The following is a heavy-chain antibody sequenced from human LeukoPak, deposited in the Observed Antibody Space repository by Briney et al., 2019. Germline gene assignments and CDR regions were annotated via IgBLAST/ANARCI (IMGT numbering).Heavy chain of an antibody. CDR3: AREICINYTCFQAFDL. CDR1: GNTLY. Sequence: AAVKVSCKTSGNTLYMHWGRQAPGEGREFMGWINTDSGAAGSSQKFQGRVTMTRDMSVSTTFMELNRLTSDDTAVYYCAREICINYTCFQAFDLWGQGTLVTVSS. D-gene: IGHD3-3*02. J-gene: IGHJ5*02. V-gene: IGHV1-2*02. CDR2: INTDSGAA.